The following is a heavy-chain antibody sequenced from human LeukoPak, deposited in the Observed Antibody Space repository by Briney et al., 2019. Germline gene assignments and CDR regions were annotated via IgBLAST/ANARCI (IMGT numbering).Heavy chain of an antibody. CDR2: IYYSGST. Sequence: PSETLSLTCTVSGGSISSYYWSWIRQPPGKGLEWIGYIYYSGSTNYNPSLKSRVTISVDTSKNQFSLKLSSVTAADTAVYYCARLGGAYFKGGMDVWGQGTTVTVS. CDR1: GGSISSYY. J-gene: IGHJ6*02. D-gene: IGHD2-21*01. V-gene: IGHV4-59*01. CDR3: ARLGGAYFKGGMDV.